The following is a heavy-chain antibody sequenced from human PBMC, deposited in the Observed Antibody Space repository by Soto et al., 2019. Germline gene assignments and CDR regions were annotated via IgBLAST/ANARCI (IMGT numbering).Heavy chain of an antibody. CDR1: GGSISSYY. V-gene: IGHV4-59*01. Sequence: QVQLQESGPGLVKTPATLSLTCTVSGGSISSYYWSWIRQPPGKGLEWIGYIYYSGSTNYNPSLKSRVTISVDTAENQCSLKLRSVIGADTSVYYCARDKCMVVPAAIGRNIGYYYDSMDVWGDGTTVTVS. J-gene: IGHJ6*02. CDR2: IYYSGST. CDR3: ARDKCMVVPAAIGRNIGYYYDSMDV. D-gene: IGHD2-2*02.